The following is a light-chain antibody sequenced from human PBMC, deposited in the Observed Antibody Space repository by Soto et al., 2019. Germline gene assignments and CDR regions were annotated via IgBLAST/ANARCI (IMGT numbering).Light chain of an antibody. V-gene: IGLV2-14*01. CDR3: SSYTTTVTVV. J-gene: IGLJ2*01. CDR2: EVT. Sequence: QSALTQPASVSGSPGQSITISCTGTSSDVGGYHYVSWYQQHPGKAPKLMIYEVTNRPTGVSNRFSASKSGNTASLTISGLQAEDEAHYYCSSYTTTVTVVFGGGTKLTVL. CDR1: SSDVGGYHY.